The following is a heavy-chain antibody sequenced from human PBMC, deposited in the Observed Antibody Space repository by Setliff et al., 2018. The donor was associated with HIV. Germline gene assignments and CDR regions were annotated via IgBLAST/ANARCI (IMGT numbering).Heavy chain of an antibody. CDR3: ARGLIHFDP. CDR1: GGSISSGGYS. J-gene: IGHJ5*02. CDR2: IYHSGST. D-gene: IGHD2-21*01. V-gene: IGHV4-30-2*01. Sequence: PSETLSLTCAVSGGSISSGGYSWSWIRQPPGKGLEWIGYIYHSGSTYYNPSLKSRVTISIDRSKNQFSLKLSSVTAADTAVYYCARGLIHFDPWGQGTLVTVSS.